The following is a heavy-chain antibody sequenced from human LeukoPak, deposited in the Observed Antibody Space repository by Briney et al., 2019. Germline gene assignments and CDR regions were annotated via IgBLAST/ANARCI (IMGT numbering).Heavy chain of an antibody. Sequence: PGGSLRLSCAASGFTFDDYAMHWVRQAPGKGLEWVSLISWDGGSSYYADSVKGRFTISRDNSKNSLYLQMNSLRAQDTALYYCAKDSKAVTGTGNIDYGGQGTLVTVSS. CDR3: AKDSKAVTGTGNIDY. CDR1: GFTFDDYA. D-gene: IGHD6-19*01. V-gene: IGHV3-43D*03. J-gene: IGHJ4*02. CDR2: ISWDGGSS.